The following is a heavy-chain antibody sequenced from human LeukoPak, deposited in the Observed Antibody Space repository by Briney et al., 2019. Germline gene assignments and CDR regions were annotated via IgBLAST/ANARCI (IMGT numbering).Heavy chain of an antibody. CDR3: ARLLSIRGYCSSTTCYRRSSLFDY. D-gene: IGHD2-2*01. J-gene: IGHJ4*02. CDR1: GGSISSSSYY. CDR2: IYYSGST. Sequence: SETLSLTCTVSGGSISSSSYYWGWIRQPPGTGLEWIGSIYYSGSTYYNPSLKSRVTISVDTSKNQFSLKVSSVTAADTAVYYCARLLSIRGYCSSTTCYRRSSLFDYWGQGTLVTVSS. V-gene: IGHV4-39*07.